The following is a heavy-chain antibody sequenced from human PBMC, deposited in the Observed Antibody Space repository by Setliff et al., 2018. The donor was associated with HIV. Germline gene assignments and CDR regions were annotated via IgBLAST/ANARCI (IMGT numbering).Heavy chain of an antibody. CDR2: IYYSGST. CDR3: ARDRGGGYNNLDY. Sequence: LSLTCTVSGGSISAYYWSWIRQPPGKGLEWIGYIYYSGSTYYNPSLKSRVTISVDTSKNQFSLKVSSVTAADTAVYYCARDRGGGYNNLDYWGQGTLVTVSS. D-gene: IGHD5-12*01. J-gene: IGHJ4*02. V-gene: IGHV4-30-4*08. CDR1: GGSISAYY.